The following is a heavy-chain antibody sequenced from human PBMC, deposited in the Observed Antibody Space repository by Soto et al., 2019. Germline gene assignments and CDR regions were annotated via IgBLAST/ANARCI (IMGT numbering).Heavy chain of an antibody. CDR1: GFTFSNYP. V-gene: IGHV3-23*01. CDR2: ISGSGGST. J-gene: IGHJ4*02. Sequence: EVQLLESGGGLVQPGGSLRLSCAASGFTFSNYPMSWVRQAPGKGLEWVSGISGSGGSTYYADSVRGRFTSSRDNPKNTLYLQMNSLRAEDAAVYYCVRKLSISFDYWGQGTLVTVSS. D-gene: IGHD3-3*02. CDR3: VRKLSISFDY.